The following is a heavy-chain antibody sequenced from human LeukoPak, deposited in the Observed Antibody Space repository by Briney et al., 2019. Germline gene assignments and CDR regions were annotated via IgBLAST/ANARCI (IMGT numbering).Heavy chain of an antibody. CDR1: EGTFDSYA. Sequence: GSSVKVSCKTSEGTFDSYAFSWVRQAPGQGLEWMGGIIPIFGTANYAQKFQGRVTITTDESTSTAYMELSSLRSEDTAVYYCGRGPFYYDIDWGQGTLITVSS. D-gene: IGHD3-22*01. CDR3: GRGPFYYDID. V-gene: IGHV1-69*05. J-gene: IGHJ4*02. CDR2: IIPIFGTA.